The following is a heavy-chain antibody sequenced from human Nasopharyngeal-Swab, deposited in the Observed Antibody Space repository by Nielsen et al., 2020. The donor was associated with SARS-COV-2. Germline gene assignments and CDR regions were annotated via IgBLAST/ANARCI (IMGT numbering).Heavy chain of an antibody. V-gene: IGHV3-33*01. J-gene: IGHJ4*02. CDR1: GFTFSSYG. Sequence: GGSLRLSCAASGFTFSSYGMHWVRQAPGKGLEWVAVIWYDGSNKYYADSVKGRFTISRDNSKNTLYLQMNSLRAEDTAVYYCARSGQWLVQDYWGQGTLVTFSS. D-gene: IGHD6-19*01. CDR3: ARSGQWLVQDY. CDR2: IWYDGSNK.